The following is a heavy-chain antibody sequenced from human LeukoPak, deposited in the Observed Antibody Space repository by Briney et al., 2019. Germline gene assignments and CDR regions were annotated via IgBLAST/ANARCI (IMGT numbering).Heavy chain of an antibody. CDR1: GYSFTNYW. CDR3: ARLAGWVAAPGAFDY. V-gene: IGHV5-51*01. J-gene: IGHJ4*02. D-gene: IGHD6-13*01. CDR2: IYPGDPDT. Sequence: GESLKISCKGSGYSFTNYWIGWVRQMPGKGLEWMGIIYPGDPDTRYSPSFQGQVTISADKSISTAYLQWSSLKASDTAMYYCARLAGWVAAPGAFDYWGQGTLVTVSS.